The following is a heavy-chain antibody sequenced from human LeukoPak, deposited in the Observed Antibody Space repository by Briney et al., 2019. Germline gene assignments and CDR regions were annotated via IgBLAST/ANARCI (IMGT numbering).Heavy chain of an antibody. Sequence: PSETLSLTCAVYGGSFSGYYWSWIRQPPGKGLEWIGEIDHSGSTSYNPSLKSRVTISVDTSKNQFSLKLSSVTAADTAVYYCARGRVHYDSSGYYYSGNYYMDVWGKGTTVTVSS. CDR3: ARGRVHYDSSGYYYSGNYYMDV. D-gene: IGHD3-22*01. CDR1: GGSFSGYY. CDR2: IDHSGST. J-gene: IGHJ6*03. V-gene: IGHV4-34*01.